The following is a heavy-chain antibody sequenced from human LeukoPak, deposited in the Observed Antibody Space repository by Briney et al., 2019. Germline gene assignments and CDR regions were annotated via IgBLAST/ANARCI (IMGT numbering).Heavy chain of an antibody. CDR3: ARVGGSGSPRGRYYYYMDV. D-gene: IGHD3-10*01. J-gene: IGHJ6*03. CDR2: INHSGST. CDR1: GGSFSGYY. Sequence: SETLSLTCAVYGGSFSGYYWSWIRQPPGKGLEWIGEINHSGSTNYNPSLKSRVTISVDTSKNQFSLKLSSVTAADTAVYYCARVGGSGSPRGRYYYYMDVWGKGTTVTVSS. V-gene: IGHV4-34*01.